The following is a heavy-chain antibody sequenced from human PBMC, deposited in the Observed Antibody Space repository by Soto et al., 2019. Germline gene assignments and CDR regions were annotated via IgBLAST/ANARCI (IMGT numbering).Heavy chain of an antibody. D-gene: IGHD6-13*01. CDR1: GYTFSNFW. CDR2: IYPGDHET. J-gene: IGHJ4*02. CDR3: ARGPRSSPYFDY. V-gene: IGHV5-51*01. Sequence: PGESLKISCQCSGYTFSNFWIGWVRQLPGQGLEWMGIIYPGDHETRYSPSFRGKVTISADKSINTAYLQWNGLEASDTAFYFCARGPRSSPYFDYWGQGALVTVSS.